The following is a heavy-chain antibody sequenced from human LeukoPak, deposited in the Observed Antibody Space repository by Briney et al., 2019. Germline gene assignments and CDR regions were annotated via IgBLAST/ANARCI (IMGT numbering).Heavy chain of an antibody. CDR3: AKDYCSSTSCPQKD. J-gene: IGHJ4*02. CDR1: GFIFNEAW. D-gene: IGHD2-2*01. V-gene: IGHV3-23*01. CDR2: ISDSAVGT. Sequence: GGSLRLSCAASGFIFNEAWMNWVRQAPGKGLEWVSIISDSAVGTYYTDSVKGRFTISRDNSKNTLYLQMNSLRAEDTAIYYCAKDYCSSTSCPQKDWGQGTLVTVSS.